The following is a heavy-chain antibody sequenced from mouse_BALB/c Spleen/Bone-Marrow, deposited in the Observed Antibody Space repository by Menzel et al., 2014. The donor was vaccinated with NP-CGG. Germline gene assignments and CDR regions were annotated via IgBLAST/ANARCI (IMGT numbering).Heavy chain of an antibody. CDR1: GFNIKDTY. D-gene: IGHD1-1*01. J-gene: IGHJ4*01. V-gene: IGHV14-3*02. CDR2: IDPANGNT. Sequence: VQLQQSGAELVKPGASVKLSCTASGFNIKDTYMHWVKQRPEQGPEWIGRIDPANGNTKYDPKFQGRATVTADTSSSTAYLQLSSLTSEDTAVYYCARYYYRTMDYWGQGTSVTVSS. CDR3: ARYYYRTMDY.